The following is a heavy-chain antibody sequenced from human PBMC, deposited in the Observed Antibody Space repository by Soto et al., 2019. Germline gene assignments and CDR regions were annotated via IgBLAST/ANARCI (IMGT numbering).Heavy chain of an antibody. D-gene: IGHD3-22*01. J-gene: IGHJ4*02. Sequence: SETLSLTCVVSGGSISGRNWWSWVRQAPGKGLEWIGEVFHSGDTTYSPSLRSRVSISVDKSKNQFSLNLNSVTAADTAVYYCTRLIYDSRLNYFYFDFWGQVALVTVSS. V-gene: IGHV4-4*02. CDR2: VFHSGDT. CDR3: TRLIYDSRLNYFYFDF. CDR1: GGSISGRNW.